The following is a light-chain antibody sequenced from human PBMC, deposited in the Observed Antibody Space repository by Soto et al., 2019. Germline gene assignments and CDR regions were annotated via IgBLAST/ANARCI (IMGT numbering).Light chain of an antibody. CDR3: QQRSNWPPT. J-gene: IGKJ5*01. V-gene: IGKV3-11*01. Sequence: EIVLTQSPATLSLSPGERATLSCRASQSVSSYLSWYQQKPGQAPRLLIYDASNRATRIPARFSGSGSATDFTLTISSLEPEDFAVYYWQQRSNWPPTFAQGTRLEI. CDR1: QSVSSY. CDR2: DAS.